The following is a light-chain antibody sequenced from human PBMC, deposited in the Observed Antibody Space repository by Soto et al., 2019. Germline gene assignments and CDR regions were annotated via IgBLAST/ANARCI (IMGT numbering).Light chain of an antibody. CDR3: QHLWT. CDR1: QDISNY. V-gene: IGKV1-33*01. J-gene: IGKJ3*01. Sequence: DIPMTQSPSSLSASVGDRVTITCQASQDISNYLNWYQQKPGKAPKLLIYDASNLETGVPSRFSGSGSGTDFTFTISSLQPEDIATYYCQHLWTFGPGTKVDIK. CDR2: DAS.